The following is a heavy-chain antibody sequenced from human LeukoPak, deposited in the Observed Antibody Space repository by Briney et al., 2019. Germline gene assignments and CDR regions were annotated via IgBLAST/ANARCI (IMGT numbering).Heavy chain of an antibody. V-gene: IGHV5-51*01. D-gene: IGHD3-22*01. CDR1: GYSFTSYW. Sequence: GESLKISCKGPGYSFTSYWIGWVRQMPGKGLEWMGIIYPGDSDTRYSPSFQGQVTISADKSISTAYLQWSSLKASDTAMYYCARHVGGYYYDSSGYEWGQGTLVTVSS. CDR3: ARHVGGYYYDSSGYE. CDR2: IYPGDSDT. J-gene: IGHJ4*02.